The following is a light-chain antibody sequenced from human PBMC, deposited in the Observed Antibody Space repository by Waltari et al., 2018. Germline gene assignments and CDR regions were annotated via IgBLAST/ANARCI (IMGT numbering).Light chain of an antibody. CDR1: QSLLHSDGETY. CDR2: EGS. V-gene: IGKV2D-29*01. CDR3: MQSIQLPPT. J-gene: IGKJ4*01. Sequence: DIVMTQPPLSLSVTPGQSASISCTSSQSLLHSDGETYLYWYLQKPGQPPQLLIYEGSRRFPGVPERFSGSGSWTDFTLEISRVVADDVGLYYCMQSIQLPPTFGGGTRMEI.